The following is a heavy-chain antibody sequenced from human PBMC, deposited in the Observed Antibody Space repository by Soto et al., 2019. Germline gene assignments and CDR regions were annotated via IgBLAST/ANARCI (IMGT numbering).Heavy chain of an antibody. V-gene: IGHV1-18*01. CDR3: ARVIRYFDVLTGRTTYYLDQ. Sequence: QVQLVQSGAEVKKPGASVKVSCKASAFSDGISWVRQAPGQGLEWMGWISTYNGHTNYVRRLQGRVTMTADTSTSTAYMELRSVRSDDTDVYYCARVIRYFDVLTGRTTYYLDQWGQGTLVTVSS. CDR1: AFSDG. D-gene: IGHD3-9*01. J-gene: IGHJ4*02. CDR2: ISTYNGHT.